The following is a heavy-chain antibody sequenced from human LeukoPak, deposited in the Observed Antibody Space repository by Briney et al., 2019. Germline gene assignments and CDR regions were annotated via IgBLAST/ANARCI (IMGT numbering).Heavy chain of an antibody. CDR3: ARDSWRQQLVLGDY. V-gene: IGHV3-30-3*01. Sequence: GSLRLSCAASGFTFSSYAMHWIRQAPGKGLEWVAVISYDGSNKYYADSVKGRFTISRDNSKNTLYLQMNSLRAEDTAVYYCARDSWRQQLVLGDYWGQGTLVTVSS. J-gene: IGHJ4*02. D-gene: IGHD6-13*01. CDR1: GFTFSSYA. CDR2: ISYDGSNK.